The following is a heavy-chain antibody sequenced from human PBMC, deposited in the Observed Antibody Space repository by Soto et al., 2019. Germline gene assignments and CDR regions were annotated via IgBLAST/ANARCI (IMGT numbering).Heavy chain of an antibody. CDR3: ARVQRVIVVVPAATIIDY. D-gene: IGHD2-2*01. CDR1: GGSISSGGYY. J-gene: IGHJ4*02. CDR2: IYYSGST. V-gene: IGHV4-31*03. Sequence: SEPLSLTCTVSGGSISSGGYYWSWIRQHPGKGLEWIGYIYYSGSTYYNPSLKSRVTISVDTSKNQFSLKLSSVTAADTAVYYCARVQRVIVVVPAATIIDYWGQGTLVTVSS.